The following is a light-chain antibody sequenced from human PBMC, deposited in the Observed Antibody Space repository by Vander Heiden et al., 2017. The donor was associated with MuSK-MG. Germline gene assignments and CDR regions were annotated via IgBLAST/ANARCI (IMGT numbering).Light chain of an antibody. CDR2: DNN. V-gene: IGLV1-51*01. CDR1: SSNIGKNY. Sequence: QSVLTPPPSVSAAPGQKVTISCSGRSSNIGKNYVSWYQQLPGTAPKLLIYDNNKRPSGIPDRFSGSKSGTSATLGITGLQTGDEADYYCGTWDSSLTAVVFGGGTKLTVL. J-gene: IGLJ2*01. CDR3: GTWDSSLTAVV.